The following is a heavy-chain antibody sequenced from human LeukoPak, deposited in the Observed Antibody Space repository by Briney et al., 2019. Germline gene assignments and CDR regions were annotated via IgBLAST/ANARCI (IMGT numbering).Heavy chain of an antibody. V-gene: IGHV3-30-3*01. CDR1: GFTFSSYA. D-gene: IGHD6-6*01. CDR2: ISYDGSNK. Sequence: GGSLRLSCAASGFTFSSYAMHWVRQAPGKGLEWVAVISYDGSNKYYADSVKGRFTISRDNSKNTLYLQMNSLRAEDTAVYYCAGGLEYSSSSDYWGQGTLVTVSS. J-gene: IGHJ4*02. CDR3: AGGLEYSSSSDY.